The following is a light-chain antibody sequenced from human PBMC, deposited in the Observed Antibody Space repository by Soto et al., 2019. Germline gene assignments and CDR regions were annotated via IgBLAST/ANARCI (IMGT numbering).Light chain of an antibody. CDR1: QDVSSY. V-gene: IGKV1-39*01. CDR2: EAS. J-gene: IGKJ3*01. Sequence: DIQLTQSPSPLSASVGDRVYITCRTSQDVSSYLNWYQAKPGKAPKLLVYEASTLESRVPSRFSGSGSGTDFTLTISSLQPEDSATYYCQQRYGSPPFTFGPGTRVEI. CDR3: QQRYGSPPFT.